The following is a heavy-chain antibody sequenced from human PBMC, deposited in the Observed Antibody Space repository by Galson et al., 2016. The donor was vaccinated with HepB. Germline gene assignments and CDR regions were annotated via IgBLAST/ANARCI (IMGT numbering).Heavy chain of an antibody. D-gene: IGHD5-12*01. Sequence: SLRLSCAASGFALSSFNMNWVRQTPGKGLEWVSIIYSSGFTDYADSVKGRFTISRDKSKNTLYLQMNSLRAEDTAVYYCARDRTSGYETTLDYWGQGTLVTVSS. CDR2: IYSSGFT. V-gene: IGHV3-53*01. J-gene: IGHJ4*02. CDR3: ARDRTSGYETTLDY. CDR1: GFALSSFN.